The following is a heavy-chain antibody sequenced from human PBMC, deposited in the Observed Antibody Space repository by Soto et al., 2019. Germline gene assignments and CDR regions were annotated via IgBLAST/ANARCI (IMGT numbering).Heavy chain of an antibody. CDR1: GGSHNSYY. J-gene: IGHJ6*02. V-gene: IGHV4-59*01. D-gene: IGHD2-2*01. Sequence: SETLALNCPVSGGSHNSYYRSLIRQPPGKGLEWIEYIYYSGSTNYTPSLKSRVTISVDTSKNQYSLKLRSVTAADTAVYYCARDARPAANYYYYGMDVWGQGTMVTVSS. CDR2: IYYSGST. CDR3: ARDARPAANYYYYGMDV.